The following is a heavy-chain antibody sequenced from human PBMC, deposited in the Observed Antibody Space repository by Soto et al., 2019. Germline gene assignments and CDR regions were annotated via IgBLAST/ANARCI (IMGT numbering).Heavy chain of an antibody. V-gene: IGHV3-30*18. CDR3: AKDYDDYVDFQYYFDY. D-gene: IGHD4-17*01. CDR2: ISYDGSNK. Sequence: QVQLVESGGGVVQPGRSLRLSCAASGFTFSSYGMHWVRQAPGKGLEWVAVISYDGSNKYYADSVKCRFTISRDNSKNTLYLQMNSLRAEDTAVYYCAKDYDDYVDFQYYFDYWGQGTLVTVSS. J-gene: IGHJ4*02. CDR1: GFTFSSYG.